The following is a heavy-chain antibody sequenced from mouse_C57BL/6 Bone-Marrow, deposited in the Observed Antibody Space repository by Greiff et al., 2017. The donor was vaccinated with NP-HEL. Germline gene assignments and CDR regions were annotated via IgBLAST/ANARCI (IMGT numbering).Heavy chain of an antibody. V-gene: IGHV1-81*01. D-gene: IGHD1-1*01. J-gene: IGHJ4*01. CDR3: ARNPIYYYGSSPYYYAMDY. CDR2: IYPRSGNT. Sequence: VQLQQSGAELARPGASVKLSCKASGYTFTSYGISWVKQRTGQGLEWIGEIYPRSGNTYYNEKFKGKATLTADKSSSTAYLELRSLTSEDSAVYFCARNPIYYYGSSPYYYAMDYWGQGTSVTVSS. CDR1: GYTFTSYG.